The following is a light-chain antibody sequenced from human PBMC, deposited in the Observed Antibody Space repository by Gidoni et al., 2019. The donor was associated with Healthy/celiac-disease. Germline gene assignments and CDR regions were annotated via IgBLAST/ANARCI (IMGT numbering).Light chain of an antibody. Sequence: AIRMTQSPSSLSASTGDRVTITCRASQGISSYLAWYQQKPGKAPKLLLYAASTLQSGVPSRFSGSGSGTDFTLTISCLQSEDFATYFCQQYYSYPPTFGHGTKVEIK. J-gene: IGKJ1*01. CDR3: QQYYSYPPT. CDR1: QGISSY. CDR2: AAS. V-gene: IGKV1-8*01.